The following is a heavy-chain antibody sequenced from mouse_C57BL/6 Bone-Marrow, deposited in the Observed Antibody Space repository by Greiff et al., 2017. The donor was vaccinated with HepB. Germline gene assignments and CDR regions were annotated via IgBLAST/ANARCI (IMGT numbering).Heavy chain of an antibody. V-gene: IGHV5-15*01. CDR2: ISNLAYSI. Sequence: EVMLVESGGGLVQPGGSLKLSCAASGFTFSDYGMAWVRQAPRKGPEWVAFISNLAYSIYYADTVTGRFTISRENAKNTLYLEMSSLRSEDTAMYYCARLVTTGWFAYWGQGTLVTVSA. J-gene: IGHJ3*01. CDR3: ARLVTTGWFAY. CDR1: GFTFSDYG. D-gene: IGHD2-2*01.